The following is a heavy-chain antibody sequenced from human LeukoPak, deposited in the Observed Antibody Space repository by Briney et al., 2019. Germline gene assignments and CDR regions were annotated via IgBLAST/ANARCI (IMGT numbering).Heavy chain of an antibody. Sequence: GVSLKISCKGSGYSFSDYWIGWVRQMPGKGLEWMGFSYPGDSDIRYSPSFQGQVSISADKSITTAYRQWSRLKASDTAMYYCARYYYDRSAGPFDYWGQGTLVTVSS. CDR3: ARYYYDRSAGPFDY. CDR1: GYSFSDYW. D-gene: IGHD3-22*01. J-gene: IGHJ4*02. CDR2: SYPGDSDI. V-gene: IGHV5-51*01.